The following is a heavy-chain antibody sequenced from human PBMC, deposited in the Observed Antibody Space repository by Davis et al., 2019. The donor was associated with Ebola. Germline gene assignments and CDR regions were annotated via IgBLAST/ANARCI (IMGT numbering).Heavy chain of an antibody. J-gene: IGHJ4*02. CDR1: GGSISSGGYS. D-gene: IGHD6-19*01. V-gene: IGHV4-30-2*01. CDR3: ARASGWYPPDY. Sequence: SETLSLTCAVPGGSISSGGYSWSWIRQPPGKGLEWIGYIYHSGSTYYNPSLKSRVTISVDRSKNQFSLKLSSVTAADTAVYYCARASGWYPPDYWGQGTLVTVSS. CDR2: IYHSGST.